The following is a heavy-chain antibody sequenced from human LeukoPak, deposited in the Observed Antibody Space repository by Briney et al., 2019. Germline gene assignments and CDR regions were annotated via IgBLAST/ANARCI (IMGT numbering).Heavy chain of an antibody. CDR2: IYYSGST. J-gene: IGHJ4*02. CDR1: GGSISSSSHY. V-gene: IGHV4-39*01. D-gene: IGHD3-3*01. CDR3: ARQGGRLRFLEWLFSGLDY. Sequence: SETLSLTCTVSGGSISSSSHYWGWIRQPPGKGLEWIGSIYYSGSTYYNPSLKSRVTISVDTSKNQFSLKLSSVTAADTAVYYCARQGGRLRFLEWLFSGLDYWGQGTLVTVSS.